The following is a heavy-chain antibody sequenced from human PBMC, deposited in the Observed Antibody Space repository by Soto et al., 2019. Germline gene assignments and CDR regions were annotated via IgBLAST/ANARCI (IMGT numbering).Heavy chain of an antibody. D-gene: IGHD1-1*01. V-gene: IGHV3-30-3*01. Sequence: GGSLRLSCAASGFTFSSYAMHWVRPAPGKGLEWVAVISYDGSNKYYADSVKGRFTISRDNSKNTLYLQMNSLRAEDTAVYYCARGNWRLDYWGQGTLVTVSS. CDR1: GFTFSSYA. J-gene: IGHJ4*02. CDR2: ISYDGSNK. CDR3: ARGNWRLDY.